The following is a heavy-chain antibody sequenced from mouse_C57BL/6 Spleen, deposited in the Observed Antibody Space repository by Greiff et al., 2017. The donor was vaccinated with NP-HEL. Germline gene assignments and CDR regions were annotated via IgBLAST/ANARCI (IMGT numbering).Heavy chain of an antibody. CDR1: GYTFTSYW. J-gene: IGHJ4*01. CDR2: INPSNGGT. CDR3: ARLDYYGSYAMDY. Sequence: VQLQQPGTELVKPGASVKLSCKASGYTFTSYWMHWVKQRPGQGLEWIGNINPSNGGTNYNEKFKSKATLTVDKSSSTAYMQLSSLTSEDSAVYYCARLDYYGSYAMDYWGQGTSVTVSS. D-gene: IGHD1-1*01. V-gene: IGHV1-53*01.